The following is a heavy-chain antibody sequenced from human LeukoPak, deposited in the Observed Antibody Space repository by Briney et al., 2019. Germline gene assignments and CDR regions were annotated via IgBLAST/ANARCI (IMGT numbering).Heavy chain of an antibody. CDR1: GYTFTGYC. CDR3: ARRRGLGGAGVSGSYYKGLLRPSPEY. Sequence: ASVKVSCKASGYTFTGYCMHWVRQAPGQGLEWMGWINPNSGGTNYAQKFQGRVTMIRDTSISTAYMELSRLRSDDTAVCYCARRRGLGGAGVSGSYYKGLLRPSPEYWGQGTLVTVSS. D-gene: IGHD3-10*01. V-gene: IGHV1-2*02. J-gene: IGHJ4*02. CDR2: INPNSGGT.